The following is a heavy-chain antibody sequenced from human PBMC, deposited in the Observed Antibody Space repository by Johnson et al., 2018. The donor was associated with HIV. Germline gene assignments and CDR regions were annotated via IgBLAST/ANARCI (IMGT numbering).Heavy chain of an antibody. CDR2: IYSGGST. D-gene: IGHD1-1*01. Sequence: VQLVESGGGLIQPGGSLRLSCAASGFTVSSNYMSWVRQAPGKGLEWVSVIYSGGSTYYADSVKGRFTISRDNSKNTLYLQMNSLRAEDTAVYYCARGMGLQLGNALDIWGQGTMVTVSS. CDR1: GFTVSSNY. J-gene: IGHJ3*02. V-gene: IGHV3-53*01. CDR3: ARGMGLQLGNALDI.